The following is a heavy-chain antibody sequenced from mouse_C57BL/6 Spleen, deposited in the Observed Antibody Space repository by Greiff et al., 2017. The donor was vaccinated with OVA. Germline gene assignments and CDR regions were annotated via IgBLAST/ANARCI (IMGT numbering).Heavy chain of an antibody. Sequence: VQLQQSGAELVRPGTSVKVSCKASGYAFTNYLIEWVKQRPGQGLEWIGVINPGSGGTNYNEKFKGKATLTADKSSSTAYMQLSSLTSEDSAVYCWARSTGSYYFDYWGQGTTLTVSS. D-gene: IGHD4-1*02. CDR1: GYAFTNYL. V-gene: IGHV1-54*01. CDR3: ARSTGSYYFDY. J-gene: IGHJ2*01. CDR2: INPGSGGT.